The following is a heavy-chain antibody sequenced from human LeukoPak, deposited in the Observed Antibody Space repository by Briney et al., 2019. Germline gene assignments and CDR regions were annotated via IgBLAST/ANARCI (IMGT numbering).Heavy chain of an antibody. CDR3: ASYAFDTNSAAALDY. Sequence: SVKVSCKASGGTFSSYAISWVRQAPGRGLEWMGGIIPIFGTANYAQKFQGRVTITTDESTSTAYMELSSLRSEDTAVYYCASYAFDTNSAAALDYWGQGTLVTVSS. CDR1: GGTFSSYA. CDR2: IIPIFGTA. D-gene: IGHD3-3*01. V-gene: IGHV1-69*05. J-gene: IGHJ4*02.